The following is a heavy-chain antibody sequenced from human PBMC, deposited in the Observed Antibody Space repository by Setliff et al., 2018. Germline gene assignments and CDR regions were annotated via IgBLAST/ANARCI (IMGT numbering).Heavy chain of an antibody. J-gene: IGHJ4*02. Sequence: PGGSLRLSCAASGLTFNSYAMSWVRQAPGKGLEWVSSVSVRGDNTYYTDSVKGRFTTSRDNSKNTLSLQMSSLRTEDTAIYFCAGQGPIFGSGLIPGFDQWGQGTMVTVSS. CDR1: GLTFNSYA. D-gene: IGHD3-3*01. CDR3: AGQGPIFGSGLIPGFDQ. CDR2: VSVRGDNT. V-gene: IGHV3-23*01.